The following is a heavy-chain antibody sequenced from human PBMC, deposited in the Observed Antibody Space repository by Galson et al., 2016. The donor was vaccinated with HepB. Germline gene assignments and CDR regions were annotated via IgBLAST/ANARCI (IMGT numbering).Heavy chain of an antibody. Sequence: CAASGFTFSNAWMSWVRQAPGKGLEWVGRVKSKIDGGTTDYAAPVKGRFTISRDDSKNTLYLQMNSLKTEDTAVYYCTTVGGANENYDFWSGYFHYFDYWGQGTLVTVSS. D-gene: IGHD3-3*01. CDR3: TTVGGANENYDFWSGYFHYFDY. J-gene: IGHJ4*02. CDR2: VKSKIDGGTT. CDR1: GFTFSNAW. V-gene: IGHV3-15*01.